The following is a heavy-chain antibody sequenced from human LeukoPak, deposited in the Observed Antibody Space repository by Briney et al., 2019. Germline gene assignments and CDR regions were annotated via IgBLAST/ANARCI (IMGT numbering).Heavy chain of an antibody. J-gene: IGHJ4*02. Sequence: SETPSLTCAVYGGSFSGYYWSWIRQPPGKGLEWIGEINHSGSTNYNPSLKSRVTISVDTSKNQFSLKLSSVTAADTAVYYCARSARWLQFRYWGQGTLVTVSS. CDR1: GGSFSGYY. V-gene: IGHV4-34*01. CDR2: INHSGST. CDR3: ARSARWLQFRY. D-gene: IGHD5-24*01.